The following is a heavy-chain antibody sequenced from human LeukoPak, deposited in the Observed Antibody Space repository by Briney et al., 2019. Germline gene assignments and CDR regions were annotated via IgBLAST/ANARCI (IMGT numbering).Heavy chain of an antibody. CDR3: ARDVRRALRFNNFYPYFGMDV. V-gene: IGHV4-59*01. Sequence: SETLSLTCSVSGGPINFYWSWIRQSPGKGLEWIGCIYPNGSTSYNSSLKSRVTISLDTSKKQVSLMLKSVTAADTVVYYCARDVRRALRFNNFYPYFGMDVWGKGTTVIVST. CDR1: GGPINFY. J-gene: IGHJ6*04. CDR2: IYPNGST. D-gene: IGHD3-3*01.